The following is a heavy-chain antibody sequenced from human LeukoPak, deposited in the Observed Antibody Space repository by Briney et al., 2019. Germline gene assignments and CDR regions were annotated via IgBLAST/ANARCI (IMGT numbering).Heavy chain of an antibody. J-gene: IGHJ4*02. Sequence: GASVKVSCKASGYTFTNFGISWERQAPGRGLEWMGWISAYNGNTNYAQRLQGRVTMTTDTSTSTAYMELRSLRSDDTAVYCCARDRDYGDYNTQDLFVYWGQGTLVTVSS. V-gene: IGHV1-18*01. D-gene: IGHD4-17*01. CDR2: ISAYNGNT. CDR3: ARDRDYGDYNTQDLFVY. CDR1: GYTFTNFG.